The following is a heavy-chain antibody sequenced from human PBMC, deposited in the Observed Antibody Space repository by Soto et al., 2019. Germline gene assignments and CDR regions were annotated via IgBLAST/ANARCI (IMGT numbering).Heavy chain of an antibody. D-gene: IGHD6-25*01. CDR2: ISTSSTYI. J-gene: IGHJ6*02. Sequence: GGSLRLSCAASGFTFSSYTMNWVRQAPGKGLGWVSSISTSSTYIYYADSVKGRFTISRDNAKNSLYLQMNSLRAEDTAVYYCARDRLNGMDVWGQGTTVTVSS. CDR3: ARDRLNGMDV. V-gene: IGHV3-21*01. CDR1: GFTFSSYT.